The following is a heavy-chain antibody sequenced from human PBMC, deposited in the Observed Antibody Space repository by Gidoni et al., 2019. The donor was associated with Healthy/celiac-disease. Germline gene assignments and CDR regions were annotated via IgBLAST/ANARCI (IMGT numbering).Heavy chain of an antibody. V-gene: IGHV4-59*08. J-gene: IGHJ4*02. CDR3: ARLMTYDASNFDY. D-gene: IGHD3-3*01. Sequence: QVQLQESGPVLVKPSETLSLTCSVSGGSISSYYWSCTRPPPGKGLEWTGYIYYSGSTNYNPSLKSRVTISVDTSKNQFSLKLSSVTAADTAVYYCARLMTYDASNFDYWGQGTLVTVSS. CDR1: GGSISSYY. CDR2: IYYSGST.